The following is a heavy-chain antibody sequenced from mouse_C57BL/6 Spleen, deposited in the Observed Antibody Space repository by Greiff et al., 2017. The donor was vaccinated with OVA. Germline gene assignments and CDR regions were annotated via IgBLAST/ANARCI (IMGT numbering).Heavy chain of an antibody. D-gene: IGHD1-1*01. J-gene: IGHJ1*03. CDR2: IWSDGST. CDR3: ARHVHYYGSSYGYFDV. V-gene: IGHV2-6-1*01. Sequence: VKLVESGPGLVAPSQSLSITCTVSGFSLTSYGVHWVRQPPGKGLEWLVVIWSDGSTTYNSALKSRLSISKDNSKSQVFLKMNSLQTDDTAMYYCARHVHYYGSSYGYFDVWGTGTTVTVSS. CDR1: GFSLTSYG.